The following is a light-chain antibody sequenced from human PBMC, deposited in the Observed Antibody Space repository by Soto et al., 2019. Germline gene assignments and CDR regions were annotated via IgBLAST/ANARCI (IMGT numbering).Light chain of an antibody. Sequence: EIVLTQSPGTLSLSPGHRATLSCRASQNIRSNYVAWYQQKPGQAPRLLIFGSSIKATGVPDRFSASGSGTDFTLTISRLEPEDFAVYYCQQYGYEPLTFGGGTKVDI. V-gene: IGKV3-20*01. CDR1: QNIRSNY. CDR2: GSS. CDR3: QQYGYEPLT. J-gene: IGKJ4*01.